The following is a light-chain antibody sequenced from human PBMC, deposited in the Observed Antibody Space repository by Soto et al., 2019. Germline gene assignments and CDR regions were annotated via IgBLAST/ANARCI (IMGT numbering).Light chain of an antibody. CDR2: DVS. CDR3: SSYTISDTLV. V-gene: IGLV2-14*01. Sequence: QSALTQPASVSGSPGQSITISCTGTSSDVGGSSNFVSWYQQHPGKAPKLMIYDVSNRPSGVSYRFSGSKSGNTASLTISGLQTEDEADYYCSSYTISDTLVFGGGTKVTVL. J-gene: IGLJ2*01. CDR1: SSDVGGSSNF.